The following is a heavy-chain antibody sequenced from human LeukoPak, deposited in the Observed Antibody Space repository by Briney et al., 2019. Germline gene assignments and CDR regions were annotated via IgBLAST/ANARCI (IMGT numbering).Heavy chain of an antibody. Sequence: GGSLRLSCAASGFTFSSYAMHWVRQAPGKGLEWVAVISYDGSNKYYADSVKGRFTISRDNSKNTLYLQMNSLRAEDTAVYYCARRLGAPDYWGQGTLVTVSS. V-gene: IGHV3-30*01. CDR2: ISYDGSNK. CDR3: ARRLGAPDY. CDR1: GFTFSSYA. J-gene: IGHJ4*02. D-gene: IGHD3-16*01.